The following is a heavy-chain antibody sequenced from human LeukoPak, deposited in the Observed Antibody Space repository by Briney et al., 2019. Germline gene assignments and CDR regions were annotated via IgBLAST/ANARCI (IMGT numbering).Heavy chain of an antibody. CDR3: AKGYHYDSSGYYYLDY. Sequence: GGSLRHSCAASGFTFDDYAMHWVRQAPGKGLEWVSFITGDGGSTYYADSVKGRFTISRDNSKNSLYLQMNSLRTQDTALYYCAKGYHYDSSGYYYLDYWGQGTLVTVSS. D-gene: IGHD3-22*01. CDR2: ITGDGGST. CDR1: GFTFDDYA. J-gene: IGHJ4*02. V-gene: IGHV3-43*02.